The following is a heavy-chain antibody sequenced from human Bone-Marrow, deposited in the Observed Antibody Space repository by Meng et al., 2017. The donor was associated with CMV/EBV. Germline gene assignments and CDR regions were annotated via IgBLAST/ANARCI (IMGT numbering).Heavy chain of an antibody. V-gene: IGHV3-30*04. CDR3: ARVRETRIYYDSSGYSPDYYYGMDV. D-gene: IGHD3-22*01. J-gene: IGHJ6*02. CDR1: GFTFRSYA. CDR2: ISYDGSNK. Sequence: GESLKISCAASGFTFRSYAMHWVRQAPGKGQEWVAVISYDGSNKYYADSVKGRFTISRDNSKNTLYLQMNSLRAEDTAVYSCARVRETRIYYDSSGYSPDYYYGMDVWGQGTTVTVSS.